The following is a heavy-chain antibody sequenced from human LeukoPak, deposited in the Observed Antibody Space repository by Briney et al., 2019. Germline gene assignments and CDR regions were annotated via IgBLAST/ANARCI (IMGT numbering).Heavy chain of an antibody. V-gene: IGHV3-30*18. Sequence: PGGSLRLSCAASGFTFSSYGMHWVRQAPGKGLEWVAVISYDGSNKYYADSVKGRFTISRDNSKNTLYLQMNSLRAEDTAVYYCAKDLRGRPLNGMDVWGQGTTVTVSS. CDR1: GFTFSSYG. CDR2: ISYDGSNK. CDR3: AKDLRGRPLNGMDV. J-gene: IGHJ6*02. D-gene: IGHD3-16*01.